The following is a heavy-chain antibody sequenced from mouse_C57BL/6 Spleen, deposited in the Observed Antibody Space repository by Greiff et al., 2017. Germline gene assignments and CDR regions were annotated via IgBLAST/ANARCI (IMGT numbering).Heavy chain of an antibody. CDR2: ISYSGST. Sequence: EVQLQESGPGMVKPSQSLSLTCTVTGYSITSGYDWHWIRHFPGNKLEWMGYISYSGSTNYNPSLKSRISITHDTSKNHFFLKLNSVTTEDTATYYCARTGPYYYAMDYWGQGTSVTVSS. V-gene: IGHV3-1*01. CDR1: GYSITSGYD. D-gene: IGHD4-1*01. J-gene: IGHJ4*01. CDR3: ARTGPYYYAMDY.